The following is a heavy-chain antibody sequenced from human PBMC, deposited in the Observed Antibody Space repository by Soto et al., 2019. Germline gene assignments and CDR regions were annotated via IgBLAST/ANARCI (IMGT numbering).Heavy chain of an antibody. CDR3: AKDTPGSGWLSDY. V-gene: IGHV3-23*01. CDR1: ELTISIYA. D-gene: IGHD3-22*01. Sequence: SHSCSASELTISIYAMSWVSQVPGKGLEWVSTIGGSGGDTSYADFVRGRFTISRDNSRNTLYLQMNSLRAEDTAVYYCAKDTPGSGWLSDYWGQGTLVTVSS. CDR2: IGGSGGDT. J-gene: IGHJ4*02.